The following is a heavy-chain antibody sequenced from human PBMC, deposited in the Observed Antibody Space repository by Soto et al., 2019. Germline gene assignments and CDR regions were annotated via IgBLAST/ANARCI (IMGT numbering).Heavy chain of an antibody. CDR3: ARDPDYYGSGSYYDY. CDR1: GGSISSYY. V-gene: IGHV4-59*01. D-gene: IGHD3-10*01. Sequence: TSETLSLTCTVSGGSISSYYWSWIRQPPGKGLEWIGYIYYSGSTNYNPSLKSRVTISVDTSKNQFSLKLSSVTAADTAVYYCARDPDYYGSGSYYDYWGQGTLVTVSS. J-gene: IGHJ4*02. CDR2: IYYSGST.